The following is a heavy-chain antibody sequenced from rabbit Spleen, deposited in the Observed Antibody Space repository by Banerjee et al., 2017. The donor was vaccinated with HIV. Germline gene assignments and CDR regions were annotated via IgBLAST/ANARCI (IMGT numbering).Heavy chain of an antibody. CDR3: ARAIVPWLGLTRLDL. Sequence: QEQLEESGGGLVKPEGSLTLTCKASGFSFNSGYDMCWVRQAPGKGLEWIACVYAGSSGSTYSATWAKGRFTISKTSSTTVTLQMTSLTAADTATYFCARAIVPWLGLTRLDLWGPGTLVSVS. CDR2: VYAGSSGST. CDR1: GFSFNSGYD. V-gene: IGHV1S45*01. J-gene: IGHJ3*01. D-gene: IGHD4-1*01.